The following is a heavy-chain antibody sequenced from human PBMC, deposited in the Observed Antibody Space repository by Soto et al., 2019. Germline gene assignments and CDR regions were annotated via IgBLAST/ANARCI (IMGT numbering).Heavy chain of an antibody. V-gene: IGHV4-39*01. CDR2: IYYSGST. Sequence: PSETLSLTCTVSGGSISISSYYWGCIRQPPGKGLEWIGSIYYSGSTYYNPSLKSRVTISVGTSKNQFSLKLSSVTAADTAVYYCARHYYDSSGYPYNWFDPWGQGTLVTVSS. CDR3: ARHYYDSSGYPYNWFDP. J-gene: IGHJ5*02. D-gene: IGHD3-22*01. CDR1: GGSISISSYY.